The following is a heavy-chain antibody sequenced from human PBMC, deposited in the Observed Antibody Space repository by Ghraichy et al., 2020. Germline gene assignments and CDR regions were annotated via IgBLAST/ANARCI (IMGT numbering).Heavy chain of an antibody. CDR3: ARQYYGSGNYYSGVDY. J-gene: IGHJ4*02. CDR1: GGSFSSYY. CDR2: VYYSGGT. Sequence: SETLSLTCTVSGGSFSSYYWSWIRQPPGKGLEWIAYVYYSGGTYYNPSLKSRATISIDTSKNQFSLKLSSVTAADTAVYYCARQYYGSGNYYSGVDYWGQGVLVTVSS. D-gene: IGHD3-10*01. V-gene: IGHV4-59*01.